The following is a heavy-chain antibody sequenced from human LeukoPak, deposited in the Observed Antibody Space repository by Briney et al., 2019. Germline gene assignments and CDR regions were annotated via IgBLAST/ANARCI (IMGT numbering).Heavy chain of an antibody. CDR2: IYYSGST. J-gene: IGHJ6*03. V-gene: IGHV4-61*08. CDR3: ARGRVGATSYYYYYMDV. D-gene: IGHD1-26*01. Sequence: PSETLSLTCTVSGGSISSSGYYWSWIRQPPGKGLEWIGYIYYSGSTNYNPSLKSRVTISVDTSKNQFSLKLSSVTAADTAVYHCARGRVGATSYYYYYMDVWGKGTTVTVSS. CDR1: GGSISSSGYY.